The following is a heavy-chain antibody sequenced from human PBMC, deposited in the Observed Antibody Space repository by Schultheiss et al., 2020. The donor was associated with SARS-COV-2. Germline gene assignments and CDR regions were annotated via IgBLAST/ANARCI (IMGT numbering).Heavy chain of an antibody. V-gene: IGHV1-18*01. D-gene: IGHD3-22*01. Sequence: ASVKVSCKASGGTFSSYAISWVRQAPGHGLEWLGWINPKDGGPHYAQKLQGRVTMTTDTSTSTAYMELRSLRSDDTAVYYCARDGDSSGYYTWFDPWGQGTLVTVSS. CDR3: ARDGDSSGYYTWFDP. CDR2: INPKDGGP. CDR1: GGTFSSYA. J-gene: IGHJ5*02.